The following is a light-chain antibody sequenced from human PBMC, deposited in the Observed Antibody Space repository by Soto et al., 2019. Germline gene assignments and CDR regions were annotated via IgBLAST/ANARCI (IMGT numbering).Light chain of an antibody. CDR3: HQYGSSSWT. V-gene: IGKV3-20*01. CDR1: QSVSTH. CDR2: GAS. Sequence: EVVMTQSPVNLSVSPGERATLSCRASQSVSTHLAWYQQKPGQAPRLLIYGASSRATGIPDRFSGSRSGTDFTLTISRLEPEDFAVYYCHQYGSSSWTFGQGTKVDIK. J-gene: IGKJ1*01.